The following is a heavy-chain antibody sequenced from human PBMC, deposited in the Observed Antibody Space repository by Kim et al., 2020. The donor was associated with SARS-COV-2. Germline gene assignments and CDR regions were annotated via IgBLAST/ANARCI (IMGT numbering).Heavy chain of an antibody. Sequence: GGSLRLSCAASGFTFSSYGMHWVRQAPGKGLEWVAVIWYDGSNKYYADSVKGRFTISRDNSKNTLYLQMNSLRAEDTAVYYCAKDHAYYDNWFDPWGQGTLVTVSS. CDR1: GFTFSSYG. CDR2: IWYDGSNK. J-gene: IGHJ5*02. V-gene: IGHV3-33*06. D-gene: IGHD3-3*01. CDR3: AKDHAYYDNWFDP.